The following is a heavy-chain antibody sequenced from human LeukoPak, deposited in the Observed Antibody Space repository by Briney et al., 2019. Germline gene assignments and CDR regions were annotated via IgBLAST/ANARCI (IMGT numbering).Heavy chain of an antibody. CDR2: LSYVGVT. Sequence: SETLSLTCTVSGDSMNSYFWTWIRQPPGKGLEWIGYLSYVGVTNYNPSLKSRVTISVDSSKNHFSLRLSSVTAADTAMYYCARERGGNFGFDPWGQGILVTVSS. CDR1: GDSMNSYF. V-gene: IGHV4-59*01. CDR3: ARERGGNFGFDP. J-gene: IGHJ5*02. D-gene: IGHD4-23*01.